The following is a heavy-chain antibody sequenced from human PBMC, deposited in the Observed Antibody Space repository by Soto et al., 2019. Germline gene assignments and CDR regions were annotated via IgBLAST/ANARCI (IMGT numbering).Heavy chain of an antibody. Sequence: QVQLVESGGGVVQPGRSLKLSCAASGFTFSSYGIHWVRQAPGKGLEWVAVISYDGSNKYYADSVKGRFTISRDNSKNTLYLQMNNLRAEDTAVYYCAKGAYAVVAASYFDYWGQGTLVTVSS. D-gene: IGHD2-15*01. J-gene: IGHJ4*02. V-gene: IGHV3-30*18. CDR2: ISYDGSNK. CDR1: GFTFSSYG. CDR3: AKGAYAVVAASYFDY.